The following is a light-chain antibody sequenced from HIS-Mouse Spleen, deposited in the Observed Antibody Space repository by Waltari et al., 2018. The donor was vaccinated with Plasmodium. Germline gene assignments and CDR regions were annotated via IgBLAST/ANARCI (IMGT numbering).Light chain of an antibody. CDR3: QQYNNWPRGT. J-gene: IGKJ1*01. V-gene: IGKV3-15*01. Sequence: EIVMTQSPATLSVYPGERATLSCRASPSVSSNLDWYQQKPGQAPRLLIYGASTRATVIPARFSGSGSGTDFTLTISSMQSEDFAVYYCQQYNNWPRGTFGQGTKVEIK. CDR1: PSVSSN. CDR2: GAS.